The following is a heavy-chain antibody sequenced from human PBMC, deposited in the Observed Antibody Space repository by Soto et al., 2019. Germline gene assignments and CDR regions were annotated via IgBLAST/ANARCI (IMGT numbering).Heavy chain of an antibody. Sequence: GGSLRLSCAVSGLTFSDAWLNWVRQAPGKGLEWVGRIRSKRSGGTIDYAAPVKDRFILSRDDLQNTLFLQMNSLKTDDTAVYYCIWESNFYSSWHWGQGTPVTVSS. V-gene: IGHV3-15*07. J-gene: IGHJ4*02. D-gene: IGHD6-13*01. CDR2: IRSKRSGGTI. CDR3: IWESNFYSSWH. CDR1: GLTFSDAW.